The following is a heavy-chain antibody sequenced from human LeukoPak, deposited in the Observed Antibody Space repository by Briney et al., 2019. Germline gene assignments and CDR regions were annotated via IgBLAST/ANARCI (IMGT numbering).Heavy chain of an antibody. J-gene: IGHJ3*02. D-gene: IGHD2-15*01. CDR3: AKDGYCSGGSCYYAFDI. CDR1: GFTFSDYY. V-gene: IGHV3-11*04. Sequence: GGSLRLSCAASGFTFSDYYMSWIRQAPGKGLEWVSYISSSGSTIYYADSVKGRFTISRDNSKNTLYLQMNSLRAEDTAVYYCAKDGYCSGGSCYYAFDIWGQGTMVTVSS. CDR2: ISSSGSTI.